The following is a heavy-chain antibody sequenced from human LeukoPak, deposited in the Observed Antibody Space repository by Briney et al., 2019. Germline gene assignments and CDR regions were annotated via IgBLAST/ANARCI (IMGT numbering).Heavy chain of an antibody. CDR1: GFTVSSNY. J-gene: IGHJ4*02. V-gene: IGHV3-66*01. Sequence: GGVLRLSCAASGFTVSSNYMSWVRQAPGKGLEWVSVIYSGGSTYYADSVKGRFTISRDNSKNTLYLQMNSLRAEDTAVYYCARGGLWSTLTPFDYWGQGTLVTVSS. CDR3: ARGGLWSTLTPFDY. D-gene: IGHD2-21*01. CDR2: IYSGGST.